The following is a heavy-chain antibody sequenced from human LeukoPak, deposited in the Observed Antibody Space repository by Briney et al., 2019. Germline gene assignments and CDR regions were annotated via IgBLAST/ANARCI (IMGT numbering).Heavy chain of an antibody. CDR1: GFTFSSYS. D-gene: IGHD2-2*01. CDR3: VRDHAFTFDC. Sequence: GGSLRLSCAASGFTFSSYSMNWVRQAPGKGLEWVAYIGGSSEALYYADSVKGRFTISRDNAKNSLYLQMNSLRDEDTAVFYCVRDHAFTFDCWGQGTLATVSS. J-gene: IGHJ4*02. V-gene: IGHV3-48*02. CDR2: IGGSSEAL.